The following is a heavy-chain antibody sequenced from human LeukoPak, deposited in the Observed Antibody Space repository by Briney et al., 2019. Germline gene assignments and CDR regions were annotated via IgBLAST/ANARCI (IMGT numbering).Heavy chain of an antibody. CDR2: INHSGST. J-gene: IGHJ4*02. D-gene: IGHD6-19*01. CDR3: ARDKVAVAGSFDY. CDR1: GGSFSGYY. V-gene: IGHV4-34*01. Sequence: SETLSLTCAVYGGSFSGYYWSWIRQPPGKGLEWIGEINHSGSTNYNPSLKSRVTISVDTSKNQFSLKLSSVTAADTSVYYCARDKVAVAGSFDYWGQGTLVTVSS.